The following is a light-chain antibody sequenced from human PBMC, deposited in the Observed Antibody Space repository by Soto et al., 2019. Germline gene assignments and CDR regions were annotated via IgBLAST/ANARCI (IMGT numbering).Light chain of an antibody. CDR1: QSVSTNN. CDR3: QQYGSSPPT. Sequence: EIVLTQSPGTRALSPGERATLSCRASQSVSTNNLAWYQRKPGQAPRLLIYGASSRATDIPARFSGSGSGTDFTLTITRLEPEHFAVYYCQQYGSSPPTFGQGTKVEIK. V-gene: IGKV3-20*01. J-gene: IGKJ1*01. CDR2: GAS.